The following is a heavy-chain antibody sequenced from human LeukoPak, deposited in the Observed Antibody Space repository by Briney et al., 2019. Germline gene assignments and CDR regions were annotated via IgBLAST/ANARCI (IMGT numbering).Heavy chain of an antibody. CDR2: INANTGAT. D-gene: IGHD2-15*01. J-gene: IGHJ5*02. CDR3: ASCSGGSCYSRDWFDP. Sequence: GASVKVSCKASGYKFTGYYIHWVRQAPGQGLECMGWINANTGATNYAQKFQGRVTMTRDTSISTAYMELSSLRSDDTALYYCASCSGGSCYSRDWFDPWGQGTQVTVSS. V-gene: IGHV1-2*02. CDR1: GYKFTGYY.